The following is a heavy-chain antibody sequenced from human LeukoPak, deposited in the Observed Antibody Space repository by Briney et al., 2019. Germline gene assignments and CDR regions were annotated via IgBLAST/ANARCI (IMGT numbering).Heavy chain of an antibody. D-gene: IGHD6-19*01. CDR2: ISGRDGNT. J-gene: IGHJ4*02. V-gene: IGHV3-23*01. CDR3: AKDRIVMSGFFDY. CDR1: GFTFSSYA. Sequence: GGSLRLSCAASGFTFSSYAMSWVRQAPGKGLGWVSGISGRDGNTYYADSVKGRFTISRDNSKNTLYLQMISLRVEDTAIYYCAKDRIVMSGFFDYWGQGTLVTVSS.